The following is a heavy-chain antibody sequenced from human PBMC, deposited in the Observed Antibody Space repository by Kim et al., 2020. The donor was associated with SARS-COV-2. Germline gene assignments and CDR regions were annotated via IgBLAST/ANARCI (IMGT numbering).Heavy chain of an antibody. V-gene: IGHV4-4*07. CDR3: ATDPTPYRGSWYGTSSYYYYGMDV. J-gene: IGHJ6*02. Sequence: SETLSLTCTVSGGSISSYYWSWIRQPAGKGLEWIGRIYTSGSTNYNPSLKSRVTMSVDTSKNQFSLKLSSVTAADTAVYCCATDPTPYRGSWYGTSSYYYYGMDVWCQGTTVAVSS. D-gene: IGHD6-13*01. CDR2: IYTSGST. CDR1: GGSISSYY.